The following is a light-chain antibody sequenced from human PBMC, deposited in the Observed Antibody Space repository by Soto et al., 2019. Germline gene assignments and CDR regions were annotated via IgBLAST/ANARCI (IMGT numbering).Light chain of an antibody. V-gene: IGKV3-11*01. CDR2: DAS. J-gene: IGKJ5*01. Sequence: LSHSPATLSLSPGERATLYCRPSQSVSRFLAWYQQKPGQAPRLLIYDASNRATGIPARFSGSGSGTDFTLTISSLEPEDFAVYYCQQRSNWITFGQGTRLEMK. CDR3: QQRSNWIT. CDR1: QSVSRF.